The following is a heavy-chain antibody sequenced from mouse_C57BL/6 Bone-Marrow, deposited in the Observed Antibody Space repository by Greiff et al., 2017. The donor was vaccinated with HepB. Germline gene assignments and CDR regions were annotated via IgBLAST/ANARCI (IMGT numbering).Heavy chain of an antibody. V-gene: IGHV1-55*01. CDR2: IYPGSGST. CDR3: ARNYGSSYGVDY. D-gene: IGHD1-1*01. CDR1: GYTFTSYW. Sequence: QVQLKQPGAELVKPGASVKMSCKASGYTFTSYWITWVKQRPGQGLEWIGDIYPGSGSTNYNEKFKSKATLTVDTSSSTAYMHLSSLTSEDSAVYYCARNYGSSYGVDYWGQGTSVTVSS. J-gene: IGHJ4*01.